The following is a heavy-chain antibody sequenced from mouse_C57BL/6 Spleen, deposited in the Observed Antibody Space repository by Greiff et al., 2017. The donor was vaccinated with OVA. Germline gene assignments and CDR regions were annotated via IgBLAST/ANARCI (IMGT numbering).Heavy chain of an antibody. Sequence: QVQLQQPGAELVRPGSSVKLSCKASGYTFTSYWMHWVKQRPIQGLEWIGNIDPSDSETHYNQKFKDKATLTVDKSSSTAYMQLSSLTSEDSAVYYCASRYDYDVGWYFDVWGTGTTVTVSS. V-gene: IGHV1-52*01. J-gene: IGHJ1*03. CDR1: GYTFTSYW. CDR2: IDPSDSET. D-gene: IGHD2-4*01. CDR3: ASRYDYDVGWYFDV.